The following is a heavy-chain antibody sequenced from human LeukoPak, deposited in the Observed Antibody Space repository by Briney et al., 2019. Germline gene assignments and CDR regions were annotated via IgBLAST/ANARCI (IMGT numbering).Heavy chain of an antibody. CDR3: ARSRSGSYYGYRHDYYYYMDV. Sequence: ASVKVSCKASGYTFTSYGISWVRQAPGQGLEWMGWISAYNGNTNYAQKLQGRVTMTTDTSTSTAYMELRSPRSDDTAVYYCARSRSGSYYGYRHDYYYYMDVWGKGTTVTVSS. J-gene: IGHJ6*03. V-gene: IGHV1-18*01. CDR1: GYTFTSYG. CDR2: ISAYNGNT. D-gene: IGHD3-10*01.